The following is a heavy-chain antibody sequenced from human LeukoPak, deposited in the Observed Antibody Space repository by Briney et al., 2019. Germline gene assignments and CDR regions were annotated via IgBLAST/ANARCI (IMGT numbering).Heavy chain of an antibody. Sequence: GESLKISCKISGYILTNNWIGWVRQVPGKGLEWMGLIYPGDSDTRYSPSFQGQVTISADKSISTAYLQWSSLKASDTAMYYCARLPLGVSGSTAYFDYWGQGTLVTVSS. CDR1: GYILTNNW. CDR2: IYPGDSDT. J-gene: IGHJ4*02. V-gene: IGHV5-51*01. CDR3: ARLPLGVSGSTAYFDY. D-gene: IGHD1-26*01.